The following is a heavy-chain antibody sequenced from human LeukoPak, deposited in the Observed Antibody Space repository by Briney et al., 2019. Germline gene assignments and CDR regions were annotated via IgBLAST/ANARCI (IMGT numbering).Heavy chain of an antibody. J-gene: IGHJ5*01. Sequence: MTGGSLRLSCAASGFTFSSVSMNWVRQAPGEGLEWVSAISGSGGITYYADSVRGRFTISRDNAKNSLYLQLNSLRAEDTAVYYCASRAPYGSGSYYPWFDSWGQGTLVTVSS. CDR2: ISGSGGIT. D-gene: IGHD3-10*01. CDR3: ASRAPYGSGSYYPWFDS. V-gene: IGHV3-21*01. CDR1: GFTFSSVS.